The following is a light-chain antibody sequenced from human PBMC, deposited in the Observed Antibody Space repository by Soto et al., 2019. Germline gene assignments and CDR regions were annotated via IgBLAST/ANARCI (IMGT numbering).Light chain of an antibody. J-gene: IGKJ4*02. CDR2: CAS. CDR3: QQYNSTPLT. V-gene: IGKV4-1*01. CDR1: DNVLYSSNDRNY. Sequence: DIVITQSADSPAVALVERGTVNCKSSDNVLYSSNDRNYLAWYQQKPGQPPKLLIYCASTRESGVPDRFSGSGSGTDFTLTISSLQAEDVAVYYCQQYNSTPLTFGEGTKVDIK.